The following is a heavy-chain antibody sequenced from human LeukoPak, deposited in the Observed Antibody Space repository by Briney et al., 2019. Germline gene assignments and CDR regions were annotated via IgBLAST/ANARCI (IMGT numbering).Heavy chain of an antibody. Sequence: GGSLRLSCAASGFTFSSYAMHWVRQAPGKGLEYVSAISSDGGSTYYANSVKGRFTISRDNSKNTLYLQMGSLKAEDMAVYYCARGGLAALTSDAFDIWGQGTMVTVSS. V-gene: IGHV3-64*01. CDR2: ISSDGGST. CDR1: GFTFSSYA. CDR3: ARGGLAALTSDAFDI. D-gene: IGHD6-6*01. J-gene: IGHJ3*02.